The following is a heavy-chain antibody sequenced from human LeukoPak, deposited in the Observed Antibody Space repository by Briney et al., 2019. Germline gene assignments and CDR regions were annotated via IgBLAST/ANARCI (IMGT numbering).Heavy chain of an antibody. Sequence: GGSLRLSCAASGFTFSSYWMSWVRQAPGKGLERVANINQDGSDKNYVDSVTGRFTISRDNARGSLYLQMNSLRAEDTAVYYCVRDRGYSNFDYWGQGSLVTVSS. J-gene: IGHJ4*02. D-gene: IGHD4-11*01. CDR1: GFTFSSYW. CDR3: VRDRGYSNFDY. CDR2: INQDGSDK. V-gene: IGHV3-7*01.